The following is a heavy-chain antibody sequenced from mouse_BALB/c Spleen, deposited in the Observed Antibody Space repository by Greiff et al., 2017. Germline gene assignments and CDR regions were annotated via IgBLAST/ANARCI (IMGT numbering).Heavy chain of an antibody. Sequence: EVQLQQSGAELVRSGASVKLSCTASGFNIKDYYMHWVKQRPEQGLEWIGWIDPENGDTEYAPKFQGKATMTADTSSNTAYLQLSSLTSEDTAVYYCNADYYGYGWGQGTTLTVSS. CDR1: GFNIKDYY. CDR3: NADYYGYG. J-gene: IGHJ2*01. D-gene: IGHD1-2*01. V-gene: IGHV14-4*02. CDR2: IDPENGDT.